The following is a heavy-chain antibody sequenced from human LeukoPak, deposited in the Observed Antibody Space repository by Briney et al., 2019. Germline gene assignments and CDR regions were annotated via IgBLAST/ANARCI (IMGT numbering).Heavy chain of an antibody. CDR3: ARGYCSSTSCSLVDY. V-gene: IGHV3-74*01. CDR2: INSDGSST. D-gene: IGHD2-2*01. Sequence: GGSLRLSCAASGFTFSSYWMHWVRHAPGKGLVWVSRINSDGSSTSYADSVKGRFTISRDNAKNTLYLQMNSLRAEDTAVYYCARGYCSSTSCSLVDYWGQGTLVTVSS. J-gene: IGHJ4*02. CDR1: GFTFSSYW.